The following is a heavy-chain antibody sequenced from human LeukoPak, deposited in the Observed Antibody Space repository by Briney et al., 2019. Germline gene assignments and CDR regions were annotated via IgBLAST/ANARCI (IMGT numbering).Heavy chain of an antibody. V-gene: IGHV3-23*01. D-gene: IGHD5-18*01. CDR1: GFTFNNYA. J-gene: IGHJ3*02. Sequence: GGSLRLSCAASGFTFNNYAMSWVRQAPGQGLEWPSTISGSGTHTCYADSVQGRITVSRDNSKNTQTLQMNSLRAEDTGVYYCVKDGRYTFGLDAFEIWGQGTMVTVSS. CDR3: VKDGRYTFGLDAFEI. CDR2: ISGSGTHT.